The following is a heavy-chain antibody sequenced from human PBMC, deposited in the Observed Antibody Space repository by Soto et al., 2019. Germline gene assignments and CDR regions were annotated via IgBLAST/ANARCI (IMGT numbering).Heavy chain of an antibody. CDR1: GGSFSGYY. D-gene: IGHD2-2*02. Sequence: SETLSLTCAVYGGSFSGYYWSWIRQPPGKGLEWIGEINHSGSTNYNPSLKGRVTISVDTSKNQFSLKLSSVTAADTAVYYCARSGGYCSSTSCYMGYYYYGMDVWGQGTTVTVSS. CDR3: ARSGGYCSSTSCYMGYYYYGMDV. J-gene: IGHJ6*02. CDR2: INHSGST. V-gene: IGHV4-34*01.